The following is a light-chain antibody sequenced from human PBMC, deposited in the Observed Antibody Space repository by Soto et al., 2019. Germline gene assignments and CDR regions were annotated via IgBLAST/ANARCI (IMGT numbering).Light chain of an antibody. V-gene: IGLV1-40*01. Sequence: QSVLTQPPSVSGAPGQRVTISCTGSSSNIGAGYNVHWYQQLPGTAPKLLIFGNSNRPSGVPDRFSGSKSGTSASLAITGLQAEDEADYYCQSYYSSLSVLVFGGGTKLTVL. J-gene: IGLJ3*02. CDR2: GNS. CDR1: SSNIGAGYN. CDR3: QSYYSSLSVLV.